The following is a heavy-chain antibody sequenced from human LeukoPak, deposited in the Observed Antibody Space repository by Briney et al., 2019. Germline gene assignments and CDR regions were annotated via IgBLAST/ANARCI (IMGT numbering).Heavy chain of an antibody. CDR2: MNPNSGNT. D-gene: IGHD2-21*02. CDR3: ARGAIRPWVTGHRDPYYFDY. J-gene: IGHJ4*02. CDR1: GYTFTSYD. V-gene: IGHV1-8*01. Sequence: GASVKVSCKASGYTFTSYDINWVRQATGQGLEWMGWMNPNSGNTGYAQKFQGRVAMTRNTSISTAYMELSSLRSEDTAVYYCARGAIRPWVTGHRDPYYFDYWGQGTLVTVSS.